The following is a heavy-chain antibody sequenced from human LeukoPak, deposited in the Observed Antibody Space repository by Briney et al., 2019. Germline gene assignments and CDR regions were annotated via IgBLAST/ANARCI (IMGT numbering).Heavy chain of an antibody. J-gene: IGHJ4*02. Sequence: GGSLRLSCAASGFTFSSYSMTWVRQAPGKGLEWVSSISTSSSYIYYADSVKGRFTISRDNAKNSLYLQMNSLRAEDTAVYYCARGGSSGWSLWGQGTLVTASS. CDR3: ARGGSSGWSL. CDR2: ISTSSSYI. V-gene: IGHV3-21*01. D-gene: IGHD6-19*01. CDR1: GFTFSSYS.